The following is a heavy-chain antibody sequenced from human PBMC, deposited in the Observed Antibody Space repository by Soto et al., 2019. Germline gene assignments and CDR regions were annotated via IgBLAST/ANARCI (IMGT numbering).Heavy chain of an antibody. CDR2: IYYSGST. CDR1: GGPISSSSYY. Sequence: PSETLSLTCTVSGGPISSSSYYWSWIRQPPGKGLEWIGYIYYSGSTNYNPSLKSRVTISVDTSKNQFSLKLSSVTAADTAVYYCARDRGELLYGMDVWGQGTTVTVSS. J-gene: IGHJ6*02. V-gene: IGHV4-61*01. D-gene: IGHD2-15*01. CDR3: ARDRGELLYGMDV.